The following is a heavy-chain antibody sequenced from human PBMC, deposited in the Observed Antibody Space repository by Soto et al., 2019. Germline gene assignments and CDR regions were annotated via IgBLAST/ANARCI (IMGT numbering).Heavy chain of an antibody. CDR3: AGRIVATEALDY. D-gene: IGHD5-12*01. Sequence: SETLCLPCTVYGLSISGYYWSLIRQPPGRGLEWIGVINYGGSTKYNPSLNSRVTISVDTSKNQFSLTVTSVTAADTAVYYCAGRIVATEALDYRGQGTPVPVSS. V-gene: IGHV4-59*12. CDR2: INYGGST. CDR1: GLSISGYY. J-gene: IGHJ4*02.